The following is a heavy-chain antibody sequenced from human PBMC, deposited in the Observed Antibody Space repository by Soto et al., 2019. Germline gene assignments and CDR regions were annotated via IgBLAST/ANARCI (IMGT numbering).Heavy chain of an antibody. CDR2: ISGSGDST. CDR3: AKGVPGIAVAGTGYFQH. Sequence: EVQLLESGGGLVKPGGSLRLSFAASGFTFSSYAMTWVRQAPGKGLEWVSGISGSGDSTYYADSVKGRFTISRDNSKNTLYLQMNSLRAEDTAVYYCAKGVPGIAVAGTGYFQHWGQGTLVTVSS. CDR1: GFTFSSYA. J-gene: IGHJ1*01. V-gene: IGHV3-23*01. D-gene: IGHD6-19*01.